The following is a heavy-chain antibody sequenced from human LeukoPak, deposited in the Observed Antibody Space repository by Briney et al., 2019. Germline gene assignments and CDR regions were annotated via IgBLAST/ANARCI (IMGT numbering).Heavy chain of an antibody. V-gene: IGHV3-49*03. J-gene: IGHJ6*03. Sequence: GGSLRLSCTASGFTFGDYAMSWFRQAPGKGLEWVGFIRGKAYGGTTEYAASVKGRFTVSRDDSKSIAYLQMNSLRAEDTAVYYCARVSCSGGSCYSGAIYYYYMDVWGKGITVTISS. D-gene: IGHD2-15*01. CDR1: GFTFGDYA. CDR3: ARVSCSGGSCYSGAIYYYYMDV. CDR2: IRGKAYGGTT.